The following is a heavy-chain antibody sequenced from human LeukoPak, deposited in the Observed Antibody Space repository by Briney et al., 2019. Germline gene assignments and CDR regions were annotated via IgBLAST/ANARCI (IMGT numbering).Heavy chain of an antibody. Sequence: GGSLRLSCAASGFIFSNFWMSWVRQAPGKGLEGVANIKQDDSEIRYVDSVRGRFTISRDNAKNLLYLQMNSLRAEDTAVYYCARDRGIAADGTVGWFDPWGQGTLVAVSS. V-gene: IGHV3-7*01. J-gene: IGHJ5*02. D-gene: IGHD6-13*01. CDR2: IKQDDSEI. CDR1: GFIFSNFW. CDR3: ARDRGIAADGTVGWFDP.